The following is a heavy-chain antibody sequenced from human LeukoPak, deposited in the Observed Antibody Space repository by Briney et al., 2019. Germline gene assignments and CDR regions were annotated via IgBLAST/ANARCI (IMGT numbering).Heavy chain of an antibody. CDR3: ARGAVTTSFGIDP. D-gene: IGHD4-17*01. CDR1: GGTFSSYA. Sequence: ASVKVSCKASGGTFSSYAISWVRQAPGQGLEWMGGIIPIFGTANYAQKFQGRVTITADESTSTAYMELSSLRSEDTAVYYCARGAVTTSFGIDPWGQGTMVAVSS. CDR2: IIPIFGTA. V-gene: IGHV1-69*01. J-gene: IGHJ3*01.